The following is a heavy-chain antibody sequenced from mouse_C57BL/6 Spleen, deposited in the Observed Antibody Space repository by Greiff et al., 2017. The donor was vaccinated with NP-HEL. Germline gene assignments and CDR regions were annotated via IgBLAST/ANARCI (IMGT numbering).Heavy chain of an antibody. CDR2: IRLKSDNYAT. Sequence: EVKLQESGGGLVQPGGSMKLSCVASGFTFSNYWMNWVRQSPEKGLEWVAKIRLKSDNYATHYAESVKGRFTISSDDSKSSVYLQMNNLRAEDTGIYYCTAWFAYWGQGTLVTVSA. CDR3: TAWFAY. V-gene: IGHV6-3*01. CDR1: GFTFSNYW. J-gene: IGHJ3*01.